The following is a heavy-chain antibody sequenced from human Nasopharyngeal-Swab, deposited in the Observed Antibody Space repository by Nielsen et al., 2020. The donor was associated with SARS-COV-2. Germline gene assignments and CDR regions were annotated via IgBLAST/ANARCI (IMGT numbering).Heavy chain of an antibody. V-gene: IGHV4-34*01. CDR3: ARHSRGYLGYGSGSIDC. J-gene: IGHJ4*02. Sequence: ESLKISCAVYGGSFSGYHWSWIRQPPGKGLEWIGSIYYSGSTYYNPSLKSRVTISVDTSKNQFSLKLSSVTAADTAVYYCARHSRGYLGYGSGSIDCWGQGTLVTVSS. CDR1: GGSFSGYH. CDR2: IYYSGST. D-gene: IGHD3-10*01.